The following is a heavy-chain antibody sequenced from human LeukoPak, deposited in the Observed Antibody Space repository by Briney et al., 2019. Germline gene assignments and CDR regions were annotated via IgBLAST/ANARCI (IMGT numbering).Heavy chain of an antibody. CDR1: GYTFTGYY. D-gene: IGHD5-12*01. Sequence: RASVKVSCKASGYTFTGYYMHWVRQAPGQGLEWMGWINPNSGGTNYAQKFQGRVTMTKDTFISTAYMELSRLRSDDTAVYYCARGIGYEPFDYWGQGTLVTVSS. J-gene: IGHJ4*02. V-gene: IGHV1-2*02. CDR3: ARGIGYEPFDY. CDR2: INPNSGGT.